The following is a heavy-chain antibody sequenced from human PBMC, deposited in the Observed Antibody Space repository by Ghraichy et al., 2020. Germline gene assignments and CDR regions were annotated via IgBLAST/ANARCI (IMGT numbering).Heavy chain of an antibody. CDR3: ARPYGDYYNYYYYMDV. J-gene: IGHJ6*03. D-gene: IGHD4-17*01. CDR1: GFTLSSYG. Sequence: GGSPRLSCAASGFTLSSYGMHWVRQAPGKGLEWVAVISYDGSNKYYADSVKGRFTISRDDSKNTLYLQMNSLRAEDTAVYYCARPYGDYYNYYYYMDVWGKGTTVTVSS. V-gene: IGHV3-30*03. CDR2: ISYDGSNK.